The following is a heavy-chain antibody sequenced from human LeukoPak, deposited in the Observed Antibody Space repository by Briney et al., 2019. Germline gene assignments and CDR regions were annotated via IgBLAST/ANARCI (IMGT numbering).Heavy chain of an antibody. CDR2: INPTSGGT. V-gene: IGHV1-2*02. Sequence: GASVKVSCKASGYTSIGYYLHWVRQAPGQGLEWMGWINPTSGGTNYAQKFQDRVTMTRDTSINTAYMELSRLTSDDTAVYYCARLVGLSTTASYWGQGTLVIVSS. D-gene: IGHD5/OR15-5a*01. CDR1: GYTSIGYY. CDR3: ARLVGLSTTASY. J-gene: IGHJ4*02.